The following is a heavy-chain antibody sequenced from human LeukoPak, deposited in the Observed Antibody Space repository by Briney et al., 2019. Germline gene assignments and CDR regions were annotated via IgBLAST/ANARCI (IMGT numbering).Heavy chain of an antibody. J-gene: IGHJ4*02. D-gene: IGHD6-19*01. CDR1: GGSISGFY. CDR2: IFYSGST. V-gene: IGHV4-59*08. Sequence: SETLSLTCTVSGGSISGFYWSSIRQPPGKELQWIGSIFYSGSTNYNPSLKSRVTISVDTSKNQFSLKLSSVTAADTAVYYCARRPLGISVAGPNFDYWGQGTLVTVSS. CDR3: ARRPLGISVAGPNFDY.